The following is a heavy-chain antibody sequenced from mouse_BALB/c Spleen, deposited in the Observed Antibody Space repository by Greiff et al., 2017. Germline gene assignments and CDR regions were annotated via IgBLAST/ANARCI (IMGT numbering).Heavy chain of an antibody. D-gene: IGHD2-1*01. CDR1: GFTFSSYA. J-gene: IGHJ4*01. Sequence: EVKLMESGGGLVKPGGSLKLSCAASGFTFSSYAMSWVRQSPEKRLEWVAEISSGGSYTYYPDTVTGRFTISRDNAKNTLYLERSSLRSEDTAMYYCARGGNYGKYAMDYWGQGTSVTVAS. CDR3: ARGGNYGKYAMDY. CDR2: ISSGGSYT. V-gene: IGHV5-9-4*01.